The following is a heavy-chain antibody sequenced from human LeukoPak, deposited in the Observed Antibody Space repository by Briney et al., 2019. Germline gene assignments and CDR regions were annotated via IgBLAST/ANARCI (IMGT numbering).Heavy chain of an antibody. CDR1: GYIFPSYG. D-gene: IGHD1-26*01. CDR2: ISPYNGET. CDR3: VRDNLPVGSPDNYFDS. V-gene: IGHV1-18*01. J-gene: IGHJ4*02. Sequence: ASVKVSCKGSGYIFPSYGLAWVRQAPGQGLEWMGWISPYNGETKYAQNFQDRHTLTTDTSTSTAYMELRSLRSDDTAVYYCVRDNLPVGSPDNYFDSWGQGTLVTVSS.